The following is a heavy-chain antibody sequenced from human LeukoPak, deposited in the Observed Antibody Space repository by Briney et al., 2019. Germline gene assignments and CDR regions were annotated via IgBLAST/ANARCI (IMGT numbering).Heavy chain of an antibody. J-gene: IGHJ5*02. D-gene: IGHD2-15*01. V-gene: IGHV3-73*01. CDR3: TRHGCSGGSCYSGNGWFDP. CDR2: IRSKANSYAT. Sequence: GGSLRLSCAASGFTFSGSAMHWVRQASGKGLEWVGRIRSKANSYATAYAASVKGRFTISRDDSKNTAYLQMNSLKTEDTAVYYCTRHGCSGGSCYSGNGWFDPWGQGILVTVSS. CDR1: GFTFSGSA.